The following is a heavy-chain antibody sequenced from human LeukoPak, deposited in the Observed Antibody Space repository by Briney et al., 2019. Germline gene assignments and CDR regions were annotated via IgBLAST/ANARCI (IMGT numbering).Heavy chain of an antibody. V-gene: IGHV3-23*01. J-gene: IGHJ4*02. CDR1: EFTFSSYP. Sequence: GGSLRLSCVASEFTFSSYPMSWVRQAPGKGLEWVSGISGSGDTTYYADSVKGRFTISRDNSKNTLYLQMNSQRAEDTAVYYCAKGVITFGGVPLDYWGQGTLVTVSS. CDR3: AKGVITFGGVPLDY. CDR2: ISGSGDTT. D-gene: IGHD3-16*01.